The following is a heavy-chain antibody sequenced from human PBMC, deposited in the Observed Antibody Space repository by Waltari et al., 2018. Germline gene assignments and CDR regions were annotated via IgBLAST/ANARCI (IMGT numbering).Heavy chain of an antibody. V-gene: IGHV1-69*05. J-gene: IGHJ4*02. Sequence: QVQLVQSGAEVKTPGSSLKLSCRASGATFSRSATSWVRQSPGQGLEWMGGIIPIFGTANYAQKFQGRVTITTDESTSTAYMELSSLRSEDTAVYYCAGTGGSVDYFDYWGQGTLVTVSS. D-gene: IGHD2-15*01. CDR3: AGTGGSVDYFDY. CDR1: GATFSRSA. CDR2: IIPIFGTA.